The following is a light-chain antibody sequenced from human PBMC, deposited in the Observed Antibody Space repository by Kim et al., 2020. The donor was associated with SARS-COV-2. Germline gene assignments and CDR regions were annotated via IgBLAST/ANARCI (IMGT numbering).Light chain of an antibody. V-gene: IGKV1-39*01. CDR3: QQGDSSPYT. CDR2: STH. J-gene: IGKJ2*01. CDR1: RPINGF. Sequence: DIHMTQSPSSLAASVGDRVTISCRASRPINGFFDWFQQKPGKAPKILIYSTHALADGVPSRFRGTRSGTNFTLTIDNLQPEDFATYYCQQGDSSPYTFGQGTKLEIK.